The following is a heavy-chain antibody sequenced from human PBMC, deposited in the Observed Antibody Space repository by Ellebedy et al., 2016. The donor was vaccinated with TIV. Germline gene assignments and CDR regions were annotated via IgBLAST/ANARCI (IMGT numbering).Heavy chain of an antibody. CDR1: GFTFSTYS. CDR2: TSGLTT. Sequence: GESLKISXAASGFTFSTYSMSWVRQAPGKGLEWVSATSGLTTYYAGSVRGRFTISRDNSKSTLFLQMNNLRVEDTALYYCARILFSGYDVSTGPWEFFDLWGRGTLLTVSS. D-gene: IGHD3-9*01. J-gene: IGHJ2*01. V-gene: IGHV3-23*01. CDR3: ARILFSGYDVSTGPWEFFDL.